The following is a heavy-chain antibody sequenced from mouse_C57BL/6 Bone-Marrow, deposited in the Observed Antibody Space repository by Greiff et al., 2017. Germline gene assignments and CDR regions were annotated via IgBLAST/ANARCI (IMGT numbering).Heavy chain of an antibody. D-gene: IGHD1-1*01. Sequence: QVQLKQPGAELVKPGASVKMSCKASGYTFTSYWITWVKQRPGQGLEWIGDIYPGSGSTNYNEKFKSKATLTVDTSSSTAYMQLSSLTSEDSAVYYCARFVITTVVASDYWGQRTTLTVSS. V-gene: IGHV1-55*01. CDR1: GYTFTSYW. CDR3: ARFVITTVVASDY. CDR2: IYPGSGST. J-gene: IGHJ2*01.